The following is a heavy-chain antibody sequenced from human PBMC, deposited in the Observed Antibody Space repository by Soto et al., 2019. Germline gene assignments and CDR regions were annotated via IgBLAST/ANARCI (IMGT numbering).Heavy chain of an antibody. D-gene: IGHD2-21*02. CDR3: VQRLCGSDCIQHDSPQSYYGLDV. J-gene: IGHJ6*01. CDR2: IYWEGDK. V-gene: IGHV2-5*02. Sequence: QITLKESGPTLVKPTQTLTLTCTFSGLSLSTTGVGVGWIRQPPGKAPEWLAPIYWEGDKRYSPPLQSRITITKDTSKNQVVFKETKMDPGYTATYLCVQRLCGSDCIQHDSPQSYYGLDVCVQGTTVTVSP. CDR1: GLSLSTTGVG.